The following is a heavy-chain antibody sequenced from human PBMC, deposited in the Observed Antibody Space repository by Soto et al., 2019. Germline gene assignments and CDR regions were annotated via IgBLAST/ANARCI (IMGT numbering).Heavy chain of an antibody. CDR1: GFTFSSYG. CDR2: IWYDGSNK. V-gene: IGHV3-33*01. J-gene: IGHJ4*02. Sequence: QVQLVESGGGVVQPGRSLRLSCAASGFTFSSYGMHWVRQAPGKGLEWVAVIWYDGSNKYYADSVKGRFTTSGDNSKNTLYLQMNSLRAEDTAVYYCARDCAGYSSGWYQRGGFDYWGQGTLVTVSS. CDR3: ARDCAGYSSGWYQRGGFDY. D-gene: IGHD6-19*01.